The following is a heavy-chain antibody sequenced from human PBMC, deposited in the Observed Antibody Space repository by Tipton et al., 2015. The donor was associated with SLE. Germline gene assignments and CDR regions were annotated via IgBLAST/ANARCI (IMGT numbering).Heavy chain of an antibody. V-gene: IGHV3-30*04. Sequence: SLRLSCAASGFTFSSYAMHWVRQAPGKGLDWVAVISYDGSNKYYADSVKGRFTISRDNSKNTLYLQMNSLRAEDTAVYFCAGELSYYGMDVWGQGTTVTVSS. D-gene: IGHD4/OR15-4a*01. J-gene: IGHJ6*02. CDR2: ISYDGSNK. CDR1: GFTFSSYA. CDR3: AGELSYYGMDV.